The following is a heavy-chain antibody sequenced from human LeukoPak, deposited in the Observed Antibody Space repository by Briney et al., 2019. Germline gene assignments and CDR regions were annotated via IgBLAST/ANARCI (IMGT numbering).Heavy chain of an antibody. D-gene: IGHD4-11*01. Sequence: SVKVSCKGSGGTFSSYAISLVRQAPGQGLEWMGGIIPIFGTANYAQKFQGRVTITADESTSTAYMELSSLRSEDTAVYYCARVSSNYYYYYMDVWGKGTTATVSS. CDR2: IIPIFGTA. V-gene: IGHV1-69*13. J-gene: IGHJ6*03. CDR3: ARVSSNYYYYYMDV. CDR1: GGTFSSYA.